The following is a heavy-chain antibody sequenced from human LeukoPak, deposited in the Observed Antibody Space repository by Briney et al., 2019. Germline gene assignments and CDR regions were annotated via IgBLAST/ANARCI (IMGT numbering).Heavy chain of an antibody. CDR1: GYTFTGYY. Sequence: ASVKVSCKPFGYTFTGYYIHWVRQAPGQGLEWMGWINPNSGATNYAQKFQGRVAMTRDTSISTAYMELSGLTYDDAAVYHCARGITISGSGMFDYWGQGTLVTVSS. CDR3: ARGITISGSGMFDY. D-gene: IGHD3-9*01. J-gene: IGHJ4*02. V-gene: IGHV1-2*02. CDR2: INPNSGAT.